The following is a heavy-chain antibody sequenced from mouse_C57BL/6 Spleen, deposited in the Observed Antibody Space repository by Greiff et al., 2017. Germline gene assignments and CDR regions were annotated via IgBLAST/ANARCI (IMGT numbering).Heavy chain of an antibody. CDR2: INPSTGGT. CDR3: ARGGWVHYFDY. D-gene: IGHD3-3*01. Sequence: EVQLQQSGPELVKPGASVKISCKASGYSFTGYYMNWVKQSPEKSLEWIGEINPSTGGTTYNQKFKAKATLTVDKSSSTAYMQLKRLTSEDSAVYYCARGGWVHYFDYWGQGTTLTVSS. CDR1: GYSFTGYY. J-gene: IGHJ2*01. V-gene: IGHV1-42*01.